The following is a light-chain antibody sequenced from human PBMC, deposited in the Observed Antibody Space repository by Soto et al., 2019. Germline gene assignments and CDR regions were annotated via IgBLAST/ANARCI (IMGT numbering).Light chain of an antibody. J-gene: IGLJ1*01. V-gene: IGLV2-14*03. CDR3: SSSTTSATLHV. CDR2: DVN. Sequence: QSVLTQPASVSGSPGQSITISCTGTSSDVGGYNYVSWYQQYPDKAPKLMIYDVNNRPSGVSNRFSGSKSGNTASLTISGLQTEDEADYYCSSSTTSATLHVFGTGTKVTVL. CDR1: SSDVGGYNY.